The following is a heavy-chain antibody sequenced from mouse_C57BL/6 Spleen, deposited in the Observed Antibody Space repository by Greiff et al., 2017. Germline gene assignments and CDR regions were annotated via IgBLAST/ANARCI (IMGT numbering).Heavy chain of an antibody. CDR1: GYTFTSYW. V-gene: IGHV1-55*01. Sequence: QVQLQQPGAELVKPGASVKMSCKASGYTFTSYWITWVKQRPGQGLEWIGDIYPGSGSTNYNEKFKSKATLPIDKSSTTAYMQLSSLTSADSAVYYCAIYYGYAEFYFDYWGQGTTLTVSS. CDR3: AIYYGYAEFYFDY. CDR2: IYPGSGST. J-gene: IGHJ2*01. D-gene: IGHD2-2*01.